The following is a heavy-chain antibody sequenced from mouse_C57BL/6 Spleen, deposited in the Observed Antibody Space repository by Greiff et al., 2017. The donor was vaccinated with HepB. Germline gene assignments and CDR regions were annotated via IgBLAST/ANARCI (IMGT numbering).Heavy chain of an antibody. CDR3: ARYIYGYEMWYFDV. J-gene: IGHJ1*03. D-gene: IGHD2-2*01. Sequence: EVKLMESGGGLVQPGGSLSLSRAASGFTFTDYYMSWVRQPPGKALEWLGFIRNKANGYTTEYSASVKGRFTISRDNSQSILYLQMNALRAEDSATYYCARYIYGYEMWYFDVWGTGTTVTVSS. CDR1: GFTFTDYY. CDR2: IRNKANGYTT. V-gene: IGHV7-3*01.